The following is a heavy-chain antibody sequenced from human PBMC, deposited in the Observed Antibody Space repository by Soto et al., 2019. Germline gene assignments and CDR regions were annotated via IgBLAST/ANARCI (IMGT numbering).Heavy chain of an antibody. CDR3: ARELLNYYFDY. J-gene: IGHJ4*02. CDR2: IYYSGST. Sequence: SETLSLTCTVSGGSISSYYWSWIRQPPGKGLEWIGYIYYSGSTNYNPSLKSRVTISVDTSKNQFSLKLSSVTAADTAVYYRARELLNYYFDYWGQGTLVTVSS. V-gene: IGHV4-59*01. CDR1: GGSISSYY. D-gene: IGHD2-8*01.